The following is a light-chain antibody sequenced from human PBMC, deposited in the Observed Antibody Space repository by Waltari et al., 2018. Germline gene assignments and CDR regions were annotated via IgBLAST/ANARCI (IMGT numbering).Light chain of an antibody. J-gene: IGKJ2*01. CDR2: GKS. Sequence: DIQMTQSPSSLSASLGDRVTITCRASKSISKYLNWYQQRPGKAPKLLIYGKSSLQSGVPSRFSGSGSGTDFTLTINTLQPEDFATYFCQQSYGPPYTFGQGTRLEIK. V-gene: IGKV1-39*01. CDR3: QQSYGPPYT. CDR1: KSISKY.